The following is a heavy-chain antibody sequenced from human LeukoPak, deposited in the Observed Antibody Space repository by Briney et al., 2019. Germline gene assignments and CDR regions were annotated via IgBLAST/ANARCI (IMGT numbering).Heavy chain of an antibody. V-gene: IGHV4-39*01. CDR2: IYYSGTT. Sequence: SETLPLTCTVSGGSISSSSHYWGWIRQPPGQGLEWIASIYYSGTTYYNPSLKSRVTISVDTSKNQFSLKLISVTAADTAVYYCASPSRQWLGHYFDYWGQGTLVTASS. J-gene: IGHJ4*02. CDR3: ASPSRQWLGHYFDY. D-gene: IGHD6-19*01. CDR1: GGSISSSSHY.